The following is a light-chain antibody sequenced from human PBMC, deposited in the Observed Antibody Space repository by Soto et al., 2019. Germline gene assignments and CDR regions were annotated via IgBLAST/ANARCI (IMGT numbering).Light chain of an antibody. V-gene: IGKV3-11*01. Sequence: TVLTQSPATLSLSPGERATLSCKASQSIGNSLGWFQQKPGQAPRLLIDDAFNRATDIPARFTGSGSGSDFTLTISSLEPEDFGVYYCRQRYNWPLTLGGGTKVEIK. CDR2: DAF. CDR3: RQRYNWPLT. CDR1: QSIGNS. J-gene: IGKJ4*01.